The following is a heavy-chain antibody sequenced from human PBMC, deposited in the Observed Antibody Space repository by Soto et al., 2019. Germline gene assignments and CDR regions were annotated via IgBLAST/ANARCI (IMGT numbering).Heavy chain of an antibody. CDR2: IDPSDSYT. J-gene: IGHJ6*02. CDR3: ARQLELELRDGYYYYYGMDV. D-gene: IGHD1-7*01. CDR1: GYSFTGYW. V-gene: IGHV5-10-1*01. Sequence: GSLKISCKGSGYSFTGYWISWVRQMPGKGLEWMGRIDPSDSYTNYSPSFQGYVTISADKSISTAYLQWSSLKASDTAMYYCARQLELELRDGYYYYYGMDVWGQGTTVTVSS.